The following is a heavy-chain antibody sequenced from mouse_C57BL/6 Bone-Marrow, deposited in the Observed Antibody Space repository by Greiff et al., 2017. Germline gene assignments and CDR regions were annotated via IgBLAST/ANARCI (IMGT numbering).Heavy chain of an antibody. J-gene: IGHJ3*01. CDR3: AISAWFAY. V-gene: IGHV1-81*01. CDR1: GYTFTSYG. Sequence: QVQLQQSGAELARPGASVKLSCKASGYTFTSYGISWVKQRTGQGLEWIGEIYPRSGNTYYNEKFKGKGTLTADKSSSTAYMELRSLTSEDSTVYFCAISAWFAYWGQGTLVTVSA. CDR2: IYPRSGNT.